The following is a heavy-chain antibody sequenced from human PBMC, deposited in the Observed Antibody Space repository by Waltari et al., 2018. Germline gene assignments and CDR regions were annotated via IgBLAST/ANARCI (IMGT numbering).Heavy chain of an antibody. CDR2: IYGGGST. Sequence: EVQLVESGGGLIQPGGSLRLSCAASGFTVSSNYMSWVRQAPGRGLEGFSVIYGGGSTYYADSVKGRFTISRDNSKNTLYLQMNSLRAEDTAVYYCARATYYTIFGVTIYYFDYWGQGTLVTVSS. CDR1: GFTVSSNY. D-gene: IGHD3-3*01. CDR3: ARATYYTIFGVTIYYFDY. V-gene: IGHV3-53*01. J-gene: IGHJ4*02.